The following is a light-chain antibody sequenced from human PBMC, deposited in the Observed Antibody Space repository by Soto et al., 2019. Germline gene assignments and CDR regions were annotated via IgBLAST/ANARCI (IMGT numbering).Light chain of an antibody. CDR1: QSISSW. CDR2: KAS. V-gene: IGKV1-5*03. J-gene: IGKJ1*01. Sequence: DIQMTQSPSTLSASVGDRVTITCRASQSISSWLAWYQQRPGRAPKLLIYKASNLEVGVPSRFSGSGSGTELTLTISSLHPDDFATYYCQQYYTYPWTFGPGTKVEIK. CDR3: QQYYTYPWT.